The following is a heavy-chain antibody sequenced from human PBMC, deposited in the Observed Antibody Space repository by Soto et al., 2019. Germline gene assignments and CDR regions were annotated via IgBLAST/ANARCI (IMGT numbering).Heavy chain of an antibody. Sequence: SETLSLTCTVPGGSINTYYWSWIRQPPGKGLEWLGYIYYSGSTNYNPSLKSRVTILVDTSKNQFSLKLSSVTAADTAVYYCARGRGAARPYYFDYWGQGTLVTVSS. CDR2: IYYSGST. V-gene: IGHV4-59*01. CDR3: ARGRGAARPYYFDY. J-gene: IGHJ4*02. D-gene: IGHD6-6*01. CDR1: GGSINTYY.